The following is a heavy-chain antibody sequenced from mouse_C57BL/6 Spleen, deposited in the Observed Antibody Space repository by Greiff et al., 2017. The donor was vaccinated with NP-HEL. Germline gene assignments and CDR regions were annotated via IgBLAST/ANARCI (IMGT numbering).Heavy chain of an antibody. J-gene: IGHJ2*01. D-gene: IGHD1-1*01. Sequence: VQLQHSGPELVKPGASVKISCKASGYSFTDYNMNWVKQSNGKSLEWIGVINPNYGTTSYNQKFKGKATLTVDQPSSTAYMQLNSLTSEDSAVYYCAASITTVVAPDYWGQGTTLTVSS. V-gene: IGHV1-39*01. CDR2: INPNYGTT. CDR1: GYSFTDYN. CDR3: AASITTVVAPDY.